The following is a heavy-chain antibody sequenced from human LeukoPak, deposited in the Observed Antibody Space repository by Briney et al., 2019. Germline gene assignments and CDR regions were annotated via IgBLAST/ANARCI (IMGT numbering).Heavy chain of an antibody. CDR1: GGSFSGYY. V-gene: IGHV4-34*01. D-gene: IGHD3-10*01. CDR2: INHSGST. Sequence: SETLSLTCAVYGGSFSGYYWSWIRQPPGKGLEWIGEINHSGSTNYNPSLKSRVTISVDTSKNQFSLKLNSVTAADTAVYYCARGTRAGFFGYWGQGTLVTVSS. J-gene: IGHJ4*02. CDR3: ARGTRAGFFGY.